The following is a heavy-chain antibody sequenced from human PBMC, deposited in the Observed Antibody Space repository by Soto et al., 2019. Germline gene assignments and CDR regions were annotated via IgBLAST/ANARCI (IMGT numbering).Heavy chain of an antibody. CDR1: GGTFSSYP. Sequence: QVQLVQSGAEVKRPGSSVKVSCKASGGTFSSYPISWVRQAPGQGLEWMGATNGNLGTGNYAQKFRGRLTITTDISTTTAYMELSSLTSEDTAVYYCARRDSHGYFRYFDNWGQGTLVTVSS. V-gene: IGHV1-69*06. CDR3: ARRDSHGYFRYFDN. D-gene: IGHD4-17*01. CDR2: TNGNLGTG. J-gene: IGHJ4*02.